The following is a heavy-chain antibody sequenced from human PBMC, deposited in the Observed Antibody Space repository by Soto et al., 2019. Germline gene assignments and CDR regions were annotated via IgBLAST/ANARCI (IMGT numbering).Heavy chain of an antibody. D-gene: IGHD3-16*02. CDR2: IIPIFGTA. J-gene: IGHJ4*02. CDR3: ARGEVVYDYVWGSYRPYHYFDY. Sequence: SVKVSCKASGGTFSSYAISWVRQAPGQGLEWMGGIIPIFGTANYAQKFQGRVTITADKSTSTAYMELSSLRSEDTAVYYCARGEVVYDYVWGSYRPYHYFDYWGQGTLVTVPQ. V-gene: IGHV1-69*06. CDR1: GGTFSSYA.